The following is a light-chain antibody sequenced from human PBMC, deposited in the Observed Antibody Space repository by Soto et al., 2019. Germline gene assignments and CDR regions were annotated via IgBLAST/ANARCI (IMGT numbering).Light chain of an antibody. CDR1: TGAVTSGYY. CDR3: LLYYGGAQLV. J-gene: IGLJ2*01. V-gene: IGLV7-43*01. CDR2: STS. Sequence: QTVVTQEPSLTVSPGGTVTLTCASSTGAVTSGYYPNWFQQKPGQAPRALIYSTSNKHPWTPARFSGSLLGGKAALTLSGVQPEYEAEYYCLLYYGGAQLVFGGGTKLTVL.